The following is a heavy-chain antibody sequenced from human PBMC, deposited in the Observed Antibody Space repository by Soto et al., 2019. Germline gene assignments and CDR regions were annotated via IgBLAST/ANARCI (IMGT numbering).Heavy chain of an antibody. V-gene: IGHV1-3*01. D-gene: IGHD3-22*01. CDR2: INAGNGNT. Sequence: ASVKVSCKASGYTFTGYAIQWVRQAPGQRLEWMGWINAGNGNTKYSQKFQGRVTITRDTSASTAYMELNSLRAEDTAVYYCAKNPGYYYGSTGYHFDYWGQGTLVTVSS. CDR1: GYTFTGYA. J-gene: IGHJ4*02. CDR3: AKNPGYYYGSTGYHFDY.